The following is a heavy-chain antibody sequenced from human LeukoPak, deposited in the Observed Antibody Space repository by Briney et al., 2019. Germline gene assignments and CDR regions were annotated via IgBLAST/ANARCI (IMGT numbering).Heavy chain of an antibody. CDR2: ISAYNGNT. CDR3: ASSKILLHHGAPYYYYYGMDV. J-gene: IGHJ6*02. V-gene: IGHV1-18*01. D-gene: IGHD3-3*01. Sequence: ASVKVSCKASGYTFTSYGISWVRQAPGQGLEWMGWISAYNGNTNYAQKLQGRVTMTTDTSTSTAYMELRSLRSDDTAVYYCASSKILLHHGAPYYYYYGMDVWGQGTTVTVSS. CDR1: GYTFTSYG.